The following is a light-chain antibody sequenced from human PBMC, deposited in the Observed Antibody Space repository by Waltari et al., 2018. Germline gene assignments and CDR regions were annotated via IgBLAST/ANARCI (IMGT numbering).Light chain of an antibody. CDR2: AVS. J-gene: IGLJ2*01. V-gene: IGLV2-23*02. CDR1: SSDVGVYNY. CDR3: CSYAGTSTVV. Sequence: QSALTPPAPLLGSPGQSITLPCAGTSSDVGVYNYFSWYQQHPGKAPNIMIYAVSKRPSGVSNRFSGSKSGNTASLTISGLQAEDEADYYCCSYAGTSTVVFGGGTKLTVL.